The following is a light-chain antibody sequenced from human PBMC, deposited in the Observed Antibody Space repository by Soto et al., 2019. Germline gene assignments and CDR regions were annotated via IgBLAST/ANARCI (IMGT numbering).Light chain of an antibody. V-gene: IGLV1-44*01. J-gene: IGLJ1*01. CDR2: SND. CDR3: AAWDDRLNGYA. CDR1: SSNIGINV. Sequence: QSVLTQPPSASGTPGQRVTISCSGSSSNIGINVLSWYQQLPGAAPKLLIYSNDQRPSGVPDRFSGSKSGTSASLAISGLQSEDEADYYCAAWDDRLNGYAFGPGTKLPVL.